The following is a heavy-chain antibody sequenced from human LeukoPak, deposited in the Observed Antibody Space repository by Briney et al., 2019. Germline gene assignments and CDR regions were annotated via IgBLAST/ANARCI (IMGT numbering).Heavy chain of an antibody. CDR3: ARLPRLYYDSSGYSVTHWFDP. CDR2: ISAYNGNT. Sequence: ASVKVSCKASGYTFTSYGISWVRQAPGQGLEWMGWISAYNGNTNYAQKLQGRVTMTTDTSTSTAYMELRSLRSDDTAVYYCARLPRLYYDSSGYSVTHWFDPWGQGTLVTVSS. J-gene: IGHJ5*02. D-gene: IGHD3-22*01. V-gene: IGHV1-18*01. CDR1: GYTFTSYG.